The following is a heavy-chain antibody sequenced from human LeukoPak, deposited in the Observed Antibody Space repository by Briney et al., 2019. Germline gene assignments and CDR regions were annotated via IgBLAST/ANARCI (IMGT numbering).Heavy chain of an antibody. CDR2: IRGSDGST. D-gene: IGHD3-3*01. Sequence: GGSLRLSCAASGFSFSSYAMNWVRQAPGKGLEWVSGIRGSDGSTFYADSVKGRFTLSRDNAKNSLYLQMNSLRAEDTAVYYCARLLRFLEWLSDRNWFDPWGQGTLVTVSS. CDR3: ARLLRFLEWLSDRNWFDP. CDR1: GFSFSSYA. J-gene: IGHJ5*02. V-gene: IGHV3-23*01.